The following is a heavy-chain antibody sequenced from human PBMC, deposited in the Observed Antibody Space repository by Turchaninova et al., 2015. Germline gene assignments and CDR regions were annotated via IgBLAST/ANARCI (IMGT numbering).Heavy chain of an antibody. J-gene: IGHJ6*02. V-gene: IGHV3-21*01. CDR3: ARDHYDFWSGYSYGMDV. CDR2: ISSSSSYI. Sequence: EVQLVESGGGLVKPGGSLGVRCAASGFTFSSNSRNGGRQAPGKGLEGVSTISSSSSYIYYADSVKGRFTISRDNAKNSLYLQMNSLRAEDTAVYYCARDHYDFWSGYSYGMDVWGQGTTVTVSS. D-gene: IGHD3-3*01. CDR1: GFTFSSNS.